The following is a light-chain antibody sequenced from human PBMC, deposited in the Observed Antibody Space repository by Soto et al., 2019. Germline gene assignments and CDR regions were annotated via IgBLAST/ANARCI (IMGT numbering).Light chain of an antibody. V-gene: IGKV1-33*01. CDR2: DAS. CDR1: QDIRYY. CDR3: QHYNSHPIT. Sequence: DIQLTKSPSSLSASLGDRVIITNQASQDIRYYLNWYQQKTGQAPKLLIYDASQLETGVTSRFSGSGSWTDCTFTTNSLQPEDIGTYYCQHYNSHPITFGQGTRLEIK. J-gene: IGKJ5*01.